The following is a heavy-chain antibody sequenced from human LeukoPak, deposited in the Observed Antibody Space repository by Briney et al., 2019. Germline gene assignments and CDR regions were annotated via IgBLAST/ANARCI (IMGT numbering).Heavy chain of an antibody. Sequence: SVKVSCKASGGTFSSYAISWVRQAPGQGLEWMGRIIPIFGTANYAQKFQGRVTITTDESTRTAYMELSSLRSEDTAVYYWAREGVRRGSNIVVVVAARPGAFDIWGQGTMVTVSS. CDR1: GGTFSSYA. V-gene: IGHV1-69*05. J-gene: IGHJ3*02. D-gene: IGHD2-15*01. CDR2: IIPIFGTA. CDR3: AREGVRRGSNIVVVVAARPGAFDI.